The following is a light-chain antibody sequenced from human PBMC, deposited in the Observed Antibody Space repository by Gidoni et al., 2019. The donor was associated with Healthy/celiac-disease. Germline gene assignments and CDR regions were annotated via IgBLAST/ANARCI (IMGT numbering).Light chain of an antibody. CDR2: WAS. Sequence: DIVLPQSPDPLPGSLGERATINCKSSQSVLYSSNNNNYLAWYQQKPGQPPKLLIYWASTRESGVPDRFSGSGSGTDFTLTISSLQAEDVAVYYCQQYYSTPYTFGQGTKLEIK. V-gene: IGKV4-1*01. J-gene: IGKJ2*01. CDR1: QSVLYSSNNNNY. CDR3: QQYYSTPYT.